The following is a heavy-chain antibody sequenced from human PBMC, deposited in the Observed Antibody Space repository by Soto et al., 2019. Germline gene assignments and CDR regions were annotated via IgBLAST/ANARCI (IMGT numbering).Heavy chain of an antibody. D-gene: IGHD3-10*01. CDR3: ARDRGYYGSGSYFVYGMDV. V-gene: IGHV3-7*03. CDR2: IKQDGSEK. CDR1: GFTFSSYW. J-gene: IGHJ6*02. Sequence: PGGSLRLSCAASGFTFSSYWMSWVRQAPGKGLEWVANIKQDGSEKYYVDSVKGRFTISRDNAKNSLYLQMNSLRAEDTAVYYGARDRGYYGSGSYFVYGMDVWGQGTTVTVSS.